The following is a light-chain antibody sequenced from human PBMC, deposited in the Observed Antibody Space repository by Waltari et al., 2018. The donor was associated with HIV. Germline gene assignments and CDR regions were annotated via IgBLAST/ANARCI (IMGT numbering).Light chain of an antibody. CDR3: AAWDDSLMGV. J-gene: IGLJ3*02. CDR1: SSNIGSNT. Sequence: QSVLTQPPSASGTPGQRVTISCSGSSSNIGSNTVTWYQQLPGTSPKLLIYYNNQRPSGVPDRFSGSKSGTSASLAISGLQSEDEADYYCAAWDDSLMGVFGGGTRLTVL. CDR2: YNN. V-gene: IGLV1-44*01.